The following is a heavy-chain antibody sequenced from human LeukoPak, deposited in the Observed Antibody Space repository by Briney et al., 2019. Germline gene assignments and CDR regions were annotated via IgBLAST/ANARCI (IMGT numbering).Heavy chain of an antibody. Sequence: SETLSLTCTVSGASISPYYWSWIRQPPGKGLEWLGYVYYSGSTNYNPSLKSRVTISVDTSKKQFSLKLSSVTVAGTALYYCARNRAMSSGYDYWGQGTLVTVSS. D-gene: IGHD3-22*01. CDR1: GASISPYY. V-gene: IGHV4-59*08. CDR2: VYYSGST. CDR3: ARNRAMSSGYDY. J-gene: IGHJ4*02.